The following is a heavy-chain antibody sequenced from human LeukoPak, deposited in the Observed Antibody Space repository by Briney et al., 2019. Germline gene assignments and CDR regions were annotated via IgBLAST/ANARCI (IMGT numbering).Heavy chain of an antibody. CDR2: MNPNSGNT. J-gene: IGHJ4*02. V-gene: IGHV1-8*01. D-gene: IGHD2-2*01. Sequence: ASVKVSCKASGYTFTSYDINWVRQATGQGLEWMGWMNPNSGNTGYAQKSQGRVTMTRDTSISTAYMELSSLRSEDTAVYYCARVIFVSRRNGGYCSSTSCYVGLGYWGQGTLVTVSS. CDR3: ARVIFVSRRNGGYCSSTSCYVGLGY. CDR1: GYTFTSYD.